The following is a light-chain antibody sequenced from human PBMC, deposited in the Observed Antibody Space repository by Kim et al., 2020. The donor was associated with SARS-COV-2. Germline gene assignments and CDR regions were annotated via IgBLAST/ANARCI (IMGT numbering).Light chain of an antibody. CDR2: VNNDGSH. CDR3: QSWGV. V-gene: IGLV4-69*01. CDR1: SGHSSNA. Sequence: SLGASVKRTCTLNSGHSSNAIAWHQQQPEKGPRYLMKVNNDGSHSKGDGIPDRFSGSSSGAERYLTISSLQSVDEADYYCQSWGVFGGGTKLTVL. J-gene: IGLJ3*02.